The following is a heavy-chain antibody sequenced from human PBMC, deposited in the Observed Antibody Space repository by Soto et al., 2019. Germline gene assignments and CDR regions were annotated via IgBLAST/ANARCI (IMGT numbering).Heavy chain of an antibody. CDR1: GFSLSNGKVG. V-gene: IGHV2-26*01. CDR3: ARILFGRSVAGGYFYMDV. CDR2: IFSNDEK. J-gene: IGHJ6*03. Sequence: SGPTLVNPTETLTLTCTVSGFSLSNGKVGVSWIRQPPGKALEWLAHIFSNDEKSYRASLKSRLTISEDTSKSQVVLTMTNVDPVDTATYYCARILFGRSVAGGYFYMDVWGKGTTVTVSS. D-gene: IGHD6-19*01.